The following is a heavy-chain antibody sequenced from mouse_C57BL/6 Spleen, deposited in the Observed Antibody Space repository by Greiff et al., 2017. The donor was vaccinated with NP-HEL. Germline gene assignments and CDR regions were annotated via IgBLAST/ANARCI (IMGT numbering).Heavy chain of an antibody. CDR3: ARRGDYYGSSYRAMDY. CDR2: IYPGSGST. Sequence: QVQLQQPGAELVKPGASVKMSCKASGYTFTSYWITWVKQRPGQGLEWIGDIYPGSGSTNYNEKFKSKATLTVDTSSSTAYMQLSSLTSEDSAVYYCARRGDYYGSSYRAMDYWGQGTSVTVSS. CDR1: GYTFTSYW. D-gene: IGHD1-1*01. V-gene: IGHV1-55*01. J-gene: IGHJ4*01.